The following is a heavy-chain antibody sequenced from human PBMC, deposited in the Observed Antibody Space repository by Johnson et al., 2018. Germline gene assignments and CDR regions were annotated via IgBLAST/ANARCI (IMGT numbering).Heavy chain of an antibody. CDR2: ISESGGST. CDR3: AKRYYGGNSGAFDI. V-gene: IGHV3-23*01. CDR1: GFTFSSYA. J-gene: IGHJ3*02. D-gene: IGHD4-23*01. Sequence: VQLQESGGGLVKPGGSLRLSCAASGFTFSSYAMSWVRQAPGKGLEWVSGISESGGSTYYADSVKGRFTISSDNSKNTLYLQMNSLRAEDTAVYYCAKRYYGGNSGAFDIWGLGTMVTVSS.